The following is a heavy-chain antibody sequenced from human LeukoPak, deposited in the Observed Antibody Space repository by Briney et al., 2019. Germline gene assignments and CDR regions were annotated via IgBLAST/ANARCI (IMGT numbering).Heavy chain of an antibody. CDR3: AKLLNVLPRNWFDP. V-gene: IGHV1-18*01. CDR1: GYTFTSYG. Sequence: ASVKVSCKASGYTFTSYGISWVRQAPGQGLEWMGWISAYNGNTNYAQKLQGRVTMTTDTSTSTAYMELRSLRSDDTAVYYCAKLLNVLPRNWFDPWGQGTLVTVSS. J-gene: IGHJ5*02. D-gene: IGHD3-10*01. CDR2: ISAYNGNT.